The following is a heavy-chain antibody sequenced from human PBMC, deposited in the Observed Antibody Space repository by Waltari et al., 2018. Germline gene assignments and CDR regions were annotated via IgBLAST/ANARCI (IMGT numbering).Heavy chain of an antibody. CDR2: MKEDGSDI. CDR3: ARDMGIYTNYVTY. J-gene: IGHJ4*02. D-gene: IGHD3-16*01. V-gene: IGHV3-7*01. Sequence: EVQLVESGGGLVQPGGSLTLSCAASGFIFSRHWMSWVRQAPGKGPGWVANMKEDGSDIYYVDSVKGRFSISRDNAKNSLYLQMNSLRADDTAIYYCARDMGIYTNYVTYWGQGTLVTVSS. CDR1: GFIFSRHW.